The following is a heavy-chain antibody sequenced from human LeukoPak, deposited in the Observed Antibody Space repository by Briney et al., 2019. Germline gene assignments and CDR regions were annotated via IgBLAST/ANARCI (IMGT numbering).Heavy chain of an antibody. D-gene: IGHD3-10*01. V-gene: IGHV4-59*01. CDR2: IYYSGST. CDR1: AGSISSYY. Sequence: PSETLSLTCTVSAGSISSYYWSWIRQPPGKGLEWIGYIYYSGSTNYNPSLKSRVTISVDTSKNQFSLKLSSVTAADTAVYYCARVFYRLEEYYFDYWGQGTLVTVSS. J-gene: IGHJ4*02. CDR3: ARVFYRLEEYYFDY.